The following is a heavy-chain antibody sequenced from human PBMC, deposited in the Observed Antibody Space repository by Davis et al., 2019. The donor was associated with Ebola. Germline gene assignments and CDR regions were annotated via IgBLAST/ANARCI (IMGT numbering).Heavy chain of an antibody. Sequence: PGGSLRLSCTVSGGSVSSGSYYWSWIRQPPGKGLEWIGYIYYSGSTNYNPSLKSRVTISVDTSKNQFSLKLSSVTAADTAVYYCAEFSLDYWGQGTLVTVSS. CDR2: IYYSGST. D-gene: IGHD3-16*02. J-gene: IGHJ4*02. CDR1: GGSVSSGSYY. V-gene: IGHV4-61*01. CDR3: AEFSLDY.